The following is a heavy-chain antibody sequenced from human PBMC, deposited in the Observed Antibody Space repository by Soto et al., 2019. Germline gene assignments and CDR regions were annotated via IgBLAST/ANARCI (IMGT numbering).Heavy chain of an antibody. J-gene: IGHJ3*02. D-gene: IGHD3-9*01. V-gene: IGHV4-31*03. CDR3: ARHFDAPNAFDI. CDR1: GGSISNGDYY. Sequence: SETLSLTCTVSGGSISNGDYYWSWIRQLPGKGLEWIGNIHYSGRTYYNPSLKSRLTISVETSQNQFALTLTSVTAADTAVFYCARHFDAPNAFDIWGQGTMVTVSS. CDR2: IHYSGRT.